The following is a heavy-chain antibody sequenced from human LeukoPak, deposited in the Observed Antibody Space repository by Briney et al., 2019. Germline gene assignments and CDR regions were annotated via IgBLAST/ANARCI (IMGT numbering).Heavy chain of an antibody. CDR1: GGSISSNNNY. CDR3: ARECPNWFDP. D-gene: IGHD5/OR15-5a*01. V-gene: IGHV4-39*07. CDR2: IYYSGPT. Sequence: SETLSLTCSVSGGSISSNNNYWGWIRQPPGKGLEWIASIYYSGPTFYNPSLKSRVTISIDTSKNQFSLNLNSATAADTAVYYCARECPNWFDPWGQGTLVTVSS. J-gene: IGHJ5*02.